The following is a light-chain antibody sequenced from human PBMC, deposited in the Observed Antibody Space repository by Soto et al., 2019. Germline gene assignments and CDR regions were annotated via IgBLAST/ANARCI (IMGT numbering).Light chain of an antibody. CDR1: QSISVY. J-gene: IGKJ2*01. CDR2: AAS. Sequence: DIQMTQSPSSLSASVGDRVTISCRASQSISVYLNWYQQKPGKAPKLLIYAASSLQSGVPSRFGGSGSGTHFILTISSLQPEDFATYYCHQSYGTPYTFGQGTKLQIK. V-gene: IGKV1-39*01. CDR3: HQSYGTPYT.